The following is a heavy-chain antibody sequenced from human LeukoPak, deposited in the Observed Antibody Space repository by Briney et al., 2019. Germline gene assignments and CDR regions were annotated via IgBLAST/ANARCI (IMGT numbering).Heavy chain of an antibody. CDR1: GFTFSSYS. V-gene: IGHV3-21*06. J-gene: IGHJ4*02. CDR2: ISSSSSYI. CDR3: ATEGRAAAGTHFDY. Sequence: NPGGSLRLSCVASGFTFSSYSMNWVRQAPGKGLEWVSSISSSSSYIYYADSVKGRFTISRDNAKNSLYLQMNSLRAEDTAVYYCATEGRAAAGTHFDYWGQGTLVTVSS. D-gene: IGHD6-13*01.